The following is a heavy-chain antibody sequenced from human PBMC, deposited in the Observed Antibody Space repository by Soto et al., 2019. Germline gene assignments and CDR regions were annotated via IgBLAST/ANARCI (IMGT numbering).Heavy chain of an antibody. CDR2: VNPKSGGT. CDR1: GYTFTDYF. D-gene: IGHD2-2*01. V-gene: IGHV1-2*04. CDR3: ARETRMPAFDM. Sequence: QVQLVQSGAEVKKPGASVKVSCKASGYTFTDYFLHWVRQAPGQGLEWMGWVNPKSGGTSYAQKCKDWVTLTRDTSINTAKMELRRLSSDDTALYSCARETRMPAFDMWGQGTMVTVSS. J-gene: IGHJ3*02.